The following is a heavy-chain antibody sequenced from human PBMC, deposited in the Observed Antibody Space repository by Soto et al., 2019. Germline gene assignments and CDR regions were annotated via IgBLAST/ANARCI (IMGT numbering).Heavy chain of an antibody. CDR3: ARSRDYISWFDP. Sequence: SETLSLTCTVSGGSIGSYYWSWIRQPPGKGLEWIGYIYYSGSTNYNPSLKSRVTISVDTSKNQFSLKLSSVTAADTAVYYCARSRDYISWFDPWGQGTLVTVSS. J-gene: IGHJ5*02. D-gene: IGHD4-4*01. V-gene: IGHV4-59*01. CDR2: IYYSGST. CDR1: GGSIGSYY.